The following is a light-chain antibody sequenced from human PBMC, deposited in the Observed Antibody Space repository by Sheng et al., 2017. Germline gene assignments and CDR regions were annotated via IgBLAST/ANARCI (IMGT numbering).Light chain of an antibody. CDR1: QSVSGSS. CDR2: DAS. CDR3: QQYGSSPET. J-gene: IGKJ1*01. Sequence: EIELTQSPGTLSLSPGERATFSCRASQSVSGSSLAWYHQKSGQPPRLLIXDASKRATGVPDRFGGSGSGADFTLTISRLEPEDFAVYFCQQYGSSPETFGQGTKVEV. V-gene: IGKV3-20*01.